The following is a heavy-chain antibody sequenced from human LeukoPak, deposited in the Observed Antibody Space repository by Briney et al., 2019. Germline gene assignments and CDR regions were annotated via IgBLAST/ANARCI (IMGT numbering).Heavy chain of an antibody. J-gene: IGHJ4*02. Sequence: GGSLRLSCATSGFSVSSNFMSWVRQAPGKGLEWVSVIYSIGSTYYTDSVKGRFTISRDNSKSTVYLQMDSLRAEDTAVYYCVRDSYTNTWHEPSRDYWGQGTLVTVSS. V-gene: IGHV3-53*01. CDR3: VRDSYTNTWHEPSRDY. D-gene: IGHD3-16*02. CDR1: GFSVSSNF. CDR2: IYSIGST.